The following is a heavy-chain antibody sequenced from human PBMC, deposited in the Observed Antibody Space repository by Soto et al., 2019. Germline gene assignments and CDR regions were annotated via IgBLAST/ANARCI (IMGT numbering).Heavy chain of an antibody. CDR2: ISASGDGT. J-gene: IGHJ4*02. Sequence: GGSLRLSCAASGFTFSSYAMSWVRQAPGKGLEWVTTISASGDGTYYADSVRGRFTISRDNSKNTLYLQTNSLRAEDTAVYYCAKDRIPISGSYTPGYWGQGTLVTV. V-gene: IGHV3-23*01. D-gene: IGHD1-26*01. CDR1: GFTFSSYA. CDR3: AKDRIPISGSYTPGY.